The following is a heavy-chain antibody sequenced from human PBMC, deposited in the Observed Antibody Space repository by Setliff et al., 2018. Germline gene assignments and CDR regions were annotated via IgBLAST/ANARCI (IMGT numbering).Heavy chain of an antibody. V-gene: IGHV3-64*02. Sequence: GGSLRLSCTASGFTFGDYAMSWVRQAPGKGLEYVSAISSNGGSTYYADAVKGRFTISRDNAKNTLSLQMNTLKAEDTAVYYCTRDIVVFTDIDYYYSGMDVWGQGTAVTVSS. CDR1: GFTFGDYA. CDR3: TRDIVVFTDIDYYYSGMDV. J-gene: IGHJ6*02. CDR2: ISSNGGST. D-gene: IGHD2-21*01.